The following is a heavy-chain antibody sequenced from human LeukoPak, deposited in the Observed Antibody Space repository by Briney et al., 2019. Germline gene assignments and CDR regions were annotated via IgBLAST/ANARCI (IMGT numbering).Heavy chain of an antibody. J-gene: IGHJ3*02. CDR3: AREKRDVYYYDSSGYYYNAFDI. D-gene: IGHD3-22*01. CDR2: IIPILGIP. Sequence: CCSVQVSCKGSGGTFSRYAISWVRLAPGQGLEWMGRIIPILGIPNYAQKIQGRVTITADKSTSTAYMELRSLRSEDTAVYYCAREKRDVYYYDSSGYYYNAFDIWGQGTVDPVSS. CDR1: GGTFSRYA. V-gene: IGHV1-69*04.